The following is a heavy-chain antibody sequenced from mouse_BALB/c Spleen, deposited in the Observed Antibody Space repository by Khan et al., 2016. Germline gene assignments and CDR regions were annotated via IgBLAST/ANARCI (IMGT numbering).Heavy chain of an antibody. J-gene: IGHJ3*01. V-gene: IGHV3-2*02. CDR2: ISYSGST. CDR3: ARSNTYGNIPAWFAY. D-gene: IGHD1-1*01. CDR1: GYSITSDYA. Sequence: EVQLQESGPGLVKPSQSLSLTCTVTGYSITSDYAWNWIRQFPGNKLEWMGYISYSGSTSYNPSLKSRISITRDTSKNQLFLQLNSVTTEDTATXYYARSNTYGNIPAWFAYWGQGTLVTVSA.